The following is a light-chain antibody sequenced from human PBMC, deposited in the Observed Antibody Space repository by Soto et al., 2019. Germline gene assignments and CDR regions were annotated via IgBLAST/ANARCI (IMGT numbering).Light chain of an antibody. Sequence: DIVLTQSPGTLSLSPGDRATLSCRSSQSVNSNYLAWYQQKPGQAPRLLIFGASTRATGIPDRFRGSGSGTDFTLTINSLEPEDFAVYYCQQYGRTFGQGTKLESK. V-gene: IGKV3-20*01. J-gene: IGKJ2*01. CDR1: QSVNSNY. CDR3: QQYGRT. CDR2: GAS.